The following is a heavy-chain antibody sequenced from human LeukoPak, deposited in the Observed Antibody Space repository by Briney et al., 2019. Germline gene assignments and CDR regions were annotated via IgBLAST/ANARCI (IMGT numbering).Heavy chain of an antibody. Sequence: PSETLSLTCAVYGGSFSGYYWSWIRQPPGKGLEWIGEINHSGSTYYNPSLKSRVTISVDTSKNQFSLKLSSVTAADTAVYYCAISRGYSSSWDFDYWGQGTLVTVSS. J-gene: IGHJ4*02. V-gene: IGHV4-34*01. CDR3: AISRGYSSSWDFDY. D-gene: IGHD6-13*01. CDR1: GGSFSGYY. CDR2: INHSGST.